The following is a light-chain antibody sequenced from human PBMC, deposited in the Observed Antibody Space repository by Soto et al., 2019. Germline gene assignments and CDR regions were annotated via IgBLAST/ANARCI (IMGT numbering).Light chain of an antibody. Sequence: RASQSVSSNLAWYQQKPGQAPRLLIYGASTRATGIPARFSGSGSGTDFTLTISRLEPDDVAVYYCQQYDTSPPMYTFGQGTKVDNK. V-gene: IGKV3-15*01. CDR1: QSVSSN. CDR2: GAS. CDR3: QQYDTSPPMYT. J-gene: IGKJ2*01.